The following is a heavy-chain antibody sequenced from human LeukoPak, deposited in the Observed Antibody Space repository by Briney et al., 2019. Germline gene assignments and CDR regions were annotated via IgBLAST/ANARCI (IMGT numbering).Heavy chain of an antibody. CDR3: ARHQYQLSALDY. CDR1: GDSISSSNYY. V-gene: IGHV4-61*02. CDR2: MSTSGST. Sequence: SETLSLTCTVSGDSISSSNYYWSWIRQPAGKGLEWIGRMSTSGSTNYNPSLKSRVTISVDTSKSQFSLNLNSVTAADTAVYYCARHQYQLSALDYWGQGTLVAVSP. D-gene: IGHD2-2*01. J-gene: IGHJ4*02.